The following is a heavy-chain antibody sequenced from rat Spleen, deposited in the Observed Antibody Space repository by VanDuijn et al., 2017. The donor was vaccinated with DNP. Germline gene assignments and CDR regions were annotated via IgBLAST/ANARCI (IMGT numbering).Heavy chain of an antibody. D-gene: IGHD1-1*01. J-gene: IGHJ2*01. V-gene: IGHV2-41*01. CDR2: IWNTGGT. Sequence: QVQLKESGPGLVQPSQTLSLTCTVAGFSLTSYNVHWVRQPPGKGLEWLGVIWNTGGTRYNSALKSRLSISKDTSKSQVFLKMNSLQTEDTATYYCARGGTTVVDYWGQGVMVTVSS. CDR3: ARGGTTVVDY. CDR1: GFSLTSYN.